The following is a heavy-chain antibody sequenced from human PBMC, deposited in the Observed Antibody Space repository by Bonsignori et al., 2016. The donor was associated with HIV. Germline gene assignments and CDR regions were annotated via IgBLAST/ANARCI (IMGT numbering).Heavy chain of an antibody. CDR3: AKDRGRGYSGFDSGAFDI. V-gene: IGHV3-33*06. Sequence: RQAPGKGLEWVAVIWYDGDTEYYADSVKGRFTISRDNYENTLYLQMNRLRAEDTAVYSCAKDRGRGYSGFDSGAFDIWGQGTMVTVSS. CDR2: IWYDGDTE. D-gene: IGHD5-12*01. J-gene: IGHJ3*02.